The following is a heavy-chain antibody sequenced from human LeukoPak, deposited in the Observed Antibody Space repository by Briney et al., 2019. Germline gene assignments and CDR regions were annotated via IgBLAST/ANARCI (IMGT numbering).Heavy chain of an antibody. Sequence: PSETLSLTCTVSGGSISRSSYYWGWIRQPPGKGLEWIGSIYYSGSTYYNPSLKSRVTISVDTSKNQFSLKLSSVTAADTAVYYCARQGVVVEEINWFDPWGQGTLVTVSS. D-gene: IGHD2-15*01. CDR1: GGSISRSSYY. CDR3: ARQGVVVEEINWFDP. CDR2: IYYSGST. J-gene: IGHJ5*02. V-gene: IGHV4-39*01.